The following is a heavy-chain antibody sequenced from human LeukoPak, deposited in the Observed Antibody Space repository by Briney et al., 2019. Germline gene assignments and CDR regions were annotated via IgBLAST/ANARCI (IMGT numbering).Heavy chain of an antibody. CDR2: VNPDGSAT. Sequence: GGSLRLSCAASGFTFSSYWMHWVRQAPGKGLVLVSRVNPDGSATNYADSVKGRFTISRDNAKNTVYLQMNSLTADDTAVYYCASGGWHDYWGQGTLVTVSS. J-gene: IGHJ4*02. CDR1: GFTFSSYW. D-gene: IGHD6-19*01. V-gene: IGHV3-74*01. CDR3: ASGGWHDY.